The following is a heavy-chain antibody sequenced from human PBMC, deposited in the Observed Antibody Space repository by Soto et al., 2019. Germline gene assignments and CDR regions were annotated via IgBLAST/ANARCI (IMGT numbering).Heavy chain of an antibody. D-gene: IGHD1-26*01. Sequence: QVQLQESGPGLVKPSETLSLTCTISGGSFSSDYWTWIRQSPGKGLEWIGYIYFSGVTNYNPSLKSRVTMSVDTSKNQFSLKLSSVTAADTAVYYCARRSGRWPQYWSFDLWGRGTLVTVSS. CDR2: IYFSGVT. CDR1: GGSFSSDY. V-gene: IGHV4-59*08. CDR3: ARRSGRWPQYWSFDL. J-gene: IGHJ2*01.